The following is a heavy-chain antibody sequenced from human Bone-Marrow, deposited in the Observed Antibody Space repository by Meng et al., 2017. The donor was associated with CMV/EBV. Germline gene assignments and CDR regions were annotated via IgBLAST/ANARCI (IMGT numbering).Heavy chain of an antibody. V-gene: IGHV4-34*01. CDR3: APGFRSWSGSYSS. J-gene: IGHJ4*02. CDR2: ITHSGST. Sequence: QVHLQQWGAGLLKPSETLSLTCGAYGAPFSGYWSWVRQPPGKGLEWIGEITHSGSTNYNVSLKSRVTISIDTSKNQFSLKLSSVTATDTAVYYCAPGFRSWSGSYSSWGQGTLVTVSS. D-gene: IGHD1-26*01. CDR1: GAPFSGY.